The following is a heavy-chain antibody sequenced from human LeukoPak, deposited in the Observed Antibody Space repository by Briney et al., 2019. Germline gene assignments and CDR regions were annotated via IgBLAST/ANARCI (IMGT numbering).Heavy chain of an antibody. V-gene: IGHV3-33*01. Sequence: PGRSLRLSCAASGFTFSSHGMHWVRQAPGKGLEWVAVMWYDGSNKYYADSVKGRFTISRDNSKNTLYLQMNSLRAEDTSVYYCARDRRDCSGATCFNFDYWGQGTLVTVSS. CDR1: GFTFSSHG. J-gene: IGHJ4*02. D-gene: IGHD2-15*01. CDR2: MWYDGSNK. CDR3: ARDRRDCSGATCFNFDY.